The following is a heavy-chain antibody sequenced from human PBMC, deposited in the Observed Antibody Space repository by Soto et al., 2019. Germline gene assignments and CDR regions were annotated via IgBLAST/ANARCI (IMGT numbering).Heavy chain of an antibody. V-gene: IGHV3-21*01. CDR3: ARDILSGGAYPDS. CDR2: ISSGSSYI. CDR1: GFTFSSYT. J-gene: IGHJ5*01. Sequence: GSLRLSCAASGFTFSSYTMNWVRQAPGKGLEWISSISSGSSYIYYAGSVKGRFTISRDNAKNSLFLQMNSLRADDTAVYYCARDILSGGAYPDSWGQGTKVTVSS. D-gene: IGHD3-10*01.